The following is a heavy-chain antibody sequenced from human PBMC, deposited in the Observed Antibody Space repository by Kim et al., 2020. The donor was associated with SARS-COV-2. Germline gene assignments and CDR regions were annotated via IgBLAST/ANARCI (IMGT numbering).Heavy chain of an antibody. Sequence: SETLSLTCTVSGGSISSYYWSWIRQPPGKGLEWIGYIYYSGSTNYNPSLKSRVTISVDTSKNQFSLKLSSVTAADTAVYYCARDPGVGQWLVNWFDPWGQGTLVTVSS. V-gene: IGHV4-59*13. CDR3: ARDPGVGQWLVNWFDP. CDR2: IYYSGST. D-gene: IGHD6-19*01. CDR1: GGSISSYY. J-gene: IGHJ5*02.